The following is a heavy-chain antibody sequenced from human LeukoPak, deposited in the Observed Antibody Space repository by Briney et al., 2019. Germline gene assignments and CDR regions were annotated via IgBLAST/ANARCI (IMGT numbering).Heavy chain of an antibody. J-gene: IGHJ6*02. V-gene: IGHV3-9*01. CDR1: GFTFDDYA. D-gene: IGHD3-9*01. CDR3: AKGFSILTSKHYFYYHGFDV. CDR2: ISWNSGSI. Sequence: GGSLRLSCAASGFTFDDYAMHWVRQAPGKGLEWVSGISWNSGSIGYADSVKGRFTISRDNAKNSLYLQMNSLRPEDTALYYCAKGFSILTSKHYFYYHGFDVWGQGTPVTVSS.